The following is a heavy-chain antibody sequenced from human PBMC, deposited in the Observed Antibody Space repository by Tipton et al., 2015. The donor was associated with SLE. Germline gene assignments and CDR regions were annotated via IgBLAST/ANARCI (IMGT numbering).Heavy chain of an antibody. J-gene: IGHJ4*02. V-gene: IGHV4-4*07. CDR1: GGSISTYF. Sequence: TLSLTCTVSGGSISTYFWSWIRQPAGKGLEWIGRIYTSGSTNYNPSLKSRVTMSVDTSKNQFSLRLGSVTAADTAVYYCARDSSYTISSGGYFDYWGQGTLVTVSS. D-gene: IGHD6-6*01. CDR2: IYTSGST. CDR3: ARDSSYTISSGGYFDY.